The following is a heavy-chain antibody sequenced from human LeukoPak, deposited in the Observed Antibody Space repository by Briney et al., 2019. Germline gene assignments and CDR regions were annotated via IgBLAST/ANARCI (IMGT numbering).Heavy chain of an antibody. D-gene: IGHD3-9*01. V-gene: IGHV3-53*01. Sequence: GGSLRLSCAASGFTVSDNYMSWVRQAPGKGLECVSVIYSGGTTYYADSVKGRFTISRDNSKNTLYLQMNSLRAEDTAIYYCAKAMTSSTYYFDSWGQGTLVTVSS. CDR3: AKAMTSSTYYFDS. CDR1: GFTVSDNY. J-gene: IGHJ4*02. CDR2: IYSGGTT.